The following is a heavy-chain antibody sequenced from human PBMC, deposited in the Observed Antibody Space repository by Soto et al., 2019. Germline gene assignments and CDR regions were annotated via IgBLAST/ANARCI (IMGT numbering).Heavy chain of an antibody. D-gene: IGHD6-19*01. J-gene: IGHJ4*02. Sequence: QVQLVQSGAEVRKPGSSVKLSCKASEGTFNSYAIAWVRQAPGQGLEWMGGIIPYYNTPNYAQKFQDRVTNTEVDSPNTDYMELCSCRSDGGAVYYSGSGASRWYPYLLDTWAQGTLVTVSS. CDR2: IIPYYNTP. CDR1: EGTFNSYA. CDR3: GSGASRWYPYLLDT. V-gene: IGHV1-69*01.